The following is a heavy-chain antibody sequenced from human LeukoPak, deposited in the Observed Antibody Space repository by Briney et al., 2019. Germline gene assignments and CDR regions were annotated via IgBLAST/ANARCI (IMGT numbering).Heavy chain of an antibody. CDR3: AHEGYCSTASCYYFDH. CDR1: GFSLNTSGVG. CDR2: IYWNDDK. J-gene: IGHJ4*02. Sequence: SGPTLVNPTQTLTLTCTFSGFSLNTSGVGVGWIRQPPGKALEWLGIIYWNDDKRYSPSLKSRLTITKDTSKNQVVLTITNMDPVDTATYFCAHEGYCSTASCYYFDHWGQGTLVTASS. V-gene: IGHV2-5*01. D-gene: IGHD2-2*01.